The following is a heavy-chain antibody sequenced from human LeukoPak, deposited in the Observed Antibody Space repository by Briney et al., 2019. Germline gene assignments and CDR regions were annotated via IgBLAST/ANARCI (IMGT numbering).Heavy chain of an antibody. D-gene: IGHD2-21*02. J-gene: IGHJ4*02. V-gene: IGHV1-18*01. CDR1: GYTFTSYG. Sequence: GASVKVSCKASGYTFTSYGISWVRQAPGQGLEWMGWISAYNGNTNYAQKFQGRVTITADESTSTAYMELSSLGSEDTAVYYCARDLDCGGDCYSHYWGQGTLVTVSS. CDR2: ISAYNGNT. CDR3: ARDLDCGGDCYSHY.